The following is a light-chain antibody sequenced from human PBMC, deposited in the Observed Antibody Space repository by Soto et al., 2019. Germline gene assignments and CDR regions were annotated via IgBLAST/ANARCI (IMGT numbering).Light chain of an antibody. Sequence: EIVMTQSPATLSVSPGERATLSCRASQSIARNLAWYQQKPGQAPRLLIYGASSRATGIPDRFSGSGSGTDFTLTISRLEPEDFAVYYCHQYDTIVQTFGQGTKVDIK. CDR1: QSIARN. CDR3: HQYDTIVQT. J-gene: IGKJ1*01. CDR2: GAS. V-gene: IGKV3D-15*01.